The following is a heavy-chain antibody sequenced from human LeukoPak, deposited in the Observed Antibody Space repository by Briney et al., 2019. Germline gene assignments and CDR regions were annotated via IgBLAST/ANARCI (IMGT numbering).Heavy chain of an antibody. D-gene: IGHD2-2*01. Sequence: RGSLRLSCAASGFTVSSNYMSWVRQAPGKGLERVSVIYSGGSTYYADSVKGRFTISRDNSKNTLYLQMNSLRAEDTAVYYCARGAPEGYCSSTSCPSDYWGQGTLVTVSS. CDR3: ARGAPEGYCSSTSCPSDY. V-gene: IGHV3-53*01. CDR2: IYSGGST. J-gene: IGHJ4*02. CDR1: GFTVSSNY.